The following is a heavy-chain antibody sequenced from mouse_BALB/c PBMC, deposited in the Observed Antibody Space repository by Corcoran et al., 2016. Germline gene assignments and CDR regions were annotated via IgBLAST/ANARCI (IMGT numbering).Heavy chain of an antibody. J-gene: IGHJ4*01. D-gene: IGHD2-4*01. Sequence: QIQLVQSGPELKKPGETVKISCKASGYTFTNYGMNWVKQAPGKGLKWMGWINTYTGEPTYADDFKGRFAFSLETSASTAYLQINNLKNEDTATYCCARGYDYAYYAMDYGGQGTSVTVSS. CDR2: INTYTGEP. CDR3: ARGYDYAYYAMDY. CDR1: GYTFTNYG. V-gene: IGHV9-3-1*01.